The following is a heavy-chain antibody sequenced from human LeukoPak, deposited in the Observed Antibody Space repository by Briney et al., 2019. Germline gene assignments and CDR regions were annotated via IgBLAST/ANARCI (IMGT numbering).Heavy chain of an antibody. V-gene: IGHV3-30*04. CDR2: ISYDGSNK. CDR1: GFTFSSFA. CDR3: XXXXXXXXPGLDY. J-gene: IGHJ4*02. Sequence: GGSLRLSCAASGFTFSSFAMHWVRQAPGKGLEWVAIISYDGSNKYYADSVKGRFTISRDNSKNTLYLQMNSLKTEDTAVYYCXXXXXXXXPGLDYWGQGTLVTVSS.